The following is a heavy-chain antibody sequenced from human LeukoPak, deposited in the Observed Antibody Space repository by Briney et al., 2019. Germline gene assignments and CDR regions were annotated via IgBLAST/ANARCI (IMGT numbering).Heavy chain of an antibody. CDR1: GGSFSGYY. Sequence: SETLSLTCAVSGGSFSGYYWSWIRQPPGEGLEWIGNMYDTGRTDYNYNPSLTIRVTTSLATSKNEFTLKLSYVTAADTDVYYCARVLGGGGAFDFWGQGTMVTVSS. CDR2: MYDTGRTDY. J-gene: IGHJ3*01. D-gene: IGHD3-16*01. CDR3: ARVLGGGGAFDF. V-gene: IGHV4-59*01.